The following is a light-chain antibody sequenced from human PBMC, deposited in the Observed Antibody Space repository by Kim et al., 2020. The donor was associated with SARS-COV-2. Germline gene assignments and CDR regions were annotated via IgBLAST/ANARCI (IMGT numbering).Light chain of an antibody. V-gene: IGLV3-19*01. Sequence: SSELTQDPAMSVALGQTVRITCQGDSLRHYYASWYQQKPGQAPVLVIYGKNFRPSGIPDRFSGSSSGNTASLTITGAQAEDEADYYFTSRDISRNHEVFG. CDR3: TSRDISRNHEV. CDR2: GKN. CDR1: SLRHYY. J-gene: IGLJ1*01.